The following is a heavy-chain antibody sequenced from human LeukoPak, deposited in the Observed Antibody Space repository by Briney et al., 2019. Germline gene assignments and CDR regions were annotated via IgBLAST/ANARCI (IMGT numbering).Heavy chain of an antibody. CDR1: GFTFNDFS. D-gene: IGHD3-16*01. CDR2: IGDAGT. J-gene: IGHJ3*01. Sequence: GGSLRLSCAASGFTFNDFSMTWVRQAPGKGLEWVSSIGDAGTYYADSVKGRFTISRDNSKNMLYLQLNSLRAGDTAMYYCAKNLGPFDVRGQGTMVTVSS. CDR3: AKNLGPFDV. V-gene: IGHV3-23*01.